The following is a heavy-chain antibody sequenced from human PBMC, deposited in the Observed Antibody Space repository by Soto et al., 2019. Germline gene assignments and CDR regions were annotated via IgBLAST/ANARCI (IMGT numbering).Heavy chain of an antibody. CDR1: GYTFTSYG. CDR2: ISTYNGNT. CDR3: ARGLLWFGELLYFDY. D-gene: IGHD3-10*01. V-gene: IGHV1-18*01. J-gene: IGHJ4*02. Sequence: ASVKVSCKASGYTFTSYGISWVRQAPGQGLEGMGWISTYNGNTNYAQKLQGRVTMTTDTSTSTAYMELRSLRSDDTAVYYCARGLLWFGELLYFDYWGQGTLVTVSS.